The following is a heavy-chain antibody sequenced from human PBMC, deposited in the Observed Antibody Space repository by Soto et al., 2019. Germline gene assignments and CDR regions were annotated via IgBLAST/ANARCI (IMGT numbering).Heavy chain of an antibody. D-gene: IGHD1-26*01. CDR1: GFTFSSYA. J-gene: IGHJ4*02. V-gene: IGHV3-23*01. Sequence: EVQLLESGGGLVQPGGSLRLSCAASGFTFSSYAMRWVRQAPVKGLEWASAISGSGGSTYYADSVKGRFTISRDNSKNTLYLQMNSLRAGDTDVYYCARRGSGSYYDYWGEGTLVTVCS. CDR2: ISGSGGST. CDR3: ARRGSGSYYDY.